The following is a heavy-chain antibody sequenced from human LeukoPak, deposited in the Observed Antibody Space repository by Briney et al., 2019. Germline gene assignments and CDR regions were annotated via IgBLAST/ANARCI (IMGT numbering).Heavy chain of an antibody. Sequence: ASVKVSCKASGGTFSSYAISWVRQAPGQGPEWMGGIIPIFGTANYAQKFQGRVTITADESTSTAYMELSSLRSEDTAVYYCARGELLGYYYYGMDVWGQGTTVTVSS. J-gene: IGHJ6*02. CDR1: GGTFSSYA. V-gene: IGHV1-69*01. CDR3: ARGELLGYYYYGMDV. D-gene: IGHD2-8*02. CDR2: IIPIFGTA.